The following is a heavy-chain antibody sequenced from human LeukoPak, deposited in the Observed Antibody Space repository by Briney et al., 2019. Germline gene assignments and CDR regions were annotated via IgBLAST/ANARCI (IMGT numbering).Heavy chain of an antibody. D-gene: IGHD2-15*01. V-gene: IGHV1-18*01. CDR3: ARRGPTPYYYYMDV. CDR2: IRANHRDT. CDR1: GYTFMPYG. J-gene: IGHJ6*03. Sequence: ASVQVSCKASGYTFMPYGIHWVRQPPAHGLACLGWIRANHRDTTYAQKRQGKVTMTTDTSTSTAYMELRSLTSDDTAVYYCARRGPTPYYYYMDVWGNGTTVTVSS.